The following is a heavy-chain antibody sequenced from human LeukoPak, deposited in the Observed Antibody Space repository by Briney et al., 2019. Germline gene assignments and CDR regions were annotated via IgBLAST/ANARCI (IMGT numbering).Heavy chain of an antibody. J-gene: IGHJ6*03. Sequence: AASVKVSCKASGGTFSSYAISWVRQAPGQGLEWMGRIIPIFGTANYAQKFQGRVTITTDESTSTAYMELSSLRSEDTAVYYCAREKGKYGLGSSYYYYMDVWGKGTTVTVSS. V-gene: IGHV1-69*05. CDR3: AREKGKYGLGSSYYYYMDV. CDR1: GGTFSSYA. CDR2: IIPIFGTA. D-gene: IGHD3-10*01.